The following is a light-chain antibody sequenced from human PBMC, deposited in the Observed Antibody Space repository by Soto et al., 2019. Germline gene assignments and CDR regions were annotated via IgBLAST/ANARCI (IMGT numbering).Light chain of an antibody. V-gene: IGKV1-12*01. CDR3: QQANRFPLT. CDR2: TAS. J-gene: IGKJ4*01. Sequence: DIQMTQSPSSASASVGDRVTITCRASQGISSWLGWYQQKPGKAPNLLIHTASNLQSGVPSRFSGSGSGTDFTLTISSLQPEDFATYYCQQANRFPLTFGGGTRVEIK. CDR1: QGISSW.